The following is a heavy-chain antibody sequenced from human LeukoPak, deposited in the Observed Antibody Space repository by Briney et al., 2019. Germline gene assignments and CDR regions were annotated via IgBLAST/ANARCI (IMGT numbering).Heavy chain of an antibody. CDR2: ISSGAFTI. V-gene: IGHV3-11*01. J-gene: IGHJ6*03. CDR1: GFTFIDYS. CDR3: ARGRYDYYYYLDV. Sequence: PGGSLRLSCAASGFTFIDYSMSGIRQAPGKGLEWFSYISSGAFTIYYTDSVRARFTISRDNTKNSLYLQMNSLRAEDTAVYYCARGRYDYYYYLDVWGKGTTVTVSS.